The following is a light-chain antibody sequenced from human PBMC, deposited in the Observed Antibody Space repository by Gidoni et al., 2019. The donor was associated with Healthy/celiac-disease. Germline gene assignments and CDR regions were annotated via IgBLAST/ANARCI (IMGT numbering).Light chain of an antibody. V-gene: IGKV3-15*01. CDR1: QSVSSN. CDR2: GAA. J-gene: IGKJ1*01. Sequence: ERVMTTSPATLSVSPGERATLSCRASQSVSSNLAWYQQKPDRTPKLLIYGAATRATCSPARLSGSGSATEFTLPISSLQSEDFAVYYCQQYNNWPRSTFGQGTKVEIK. CDR3: QQYNNWPRST.